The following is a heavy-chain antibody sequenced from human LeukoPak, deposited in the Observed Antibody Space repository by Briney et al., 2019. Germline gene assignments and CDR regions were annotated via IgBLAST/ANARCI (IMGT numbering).Heavy chain of an antibody. J-gene: IGHJ5*02. Sequence: GGSLRLSCAASGFTFSNYWMHWVRQAPGKGLEWVSSISTSSSYIYYADSVKGRFTISRDNAKNSLYLQMDSLRAEDTAVYYCARDRSNIAASDGWFDPWGQGTLVTVSS. CDR3: ARDRSNIAASDGWFDP. V-gene: IGHV3-21*01. CDR1: GFTFSNYW. CDR2: ISTSSSYI. D-gene: IGHD6-13*01.